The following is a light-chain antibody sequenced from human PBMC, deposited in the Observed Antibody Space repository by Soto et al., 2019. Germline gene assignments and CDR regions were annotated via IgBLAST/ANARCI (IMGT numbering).Light chain of an antibody. V-gene: IGKV1-5*01. Sequence: DIQMTQSPSTVSGSEGDRVTITCRASQTISSWLAWYQQKPGKAPKLLIFAASNLQSGVPSRFSGRGSGTEFTLTINSLQSEDFAVYYCQQYRNWPRTFGQGTKVDI. CDR1: QTISSW. J-gene: IGKJ1*01. CDR3: QQYRNWPRT. CDR2: AAS.